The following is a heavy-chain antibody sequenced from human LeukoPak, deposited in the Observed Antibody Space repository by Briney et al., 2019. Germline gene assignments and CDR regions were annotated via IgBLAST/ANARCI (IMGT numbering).Heavy chain of an antibody. CDR1: GFTFSKFG. CDR2: ISSTGSAK. D-gene: IGHD2-2*01. Sequence: GGSLRLSCEASGFTFSKFGMNWVRQAPGKVLEWVSYISSTGSAKYYADSVKGRFTISRDNAKNSLYLQMNSLRAEDTAVYYCARVTVPATMLILDWGQGTLVTVSS. V-gene: IGHV3-48*01. CDR3: ARVTVPATMLILD. J-gene: IGHJ4*02.